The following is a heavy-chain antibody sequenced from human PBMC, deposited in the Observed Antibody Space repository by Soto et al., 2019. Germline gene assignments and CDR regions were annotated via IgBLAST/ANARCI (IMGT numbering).Heavy chain of an antibody. Sequence: GASVKVSCKASGYTFTGYYMHWVRQAPGQGXEWMGWINPNSGGTNYAQKFQGWVTMTRDTSISTAYMELSRLRSDDTAVHYCARDTYHYDSSGYYRAEHFQHWGQGTRVTVSS. CDR1: GYTFTGYY. CDR2: INPNSGGT. D-gene: IGHD3-22*01. CDR3: ARDTYHYDSSGYYRAEHFQH. J-gene: IGHJ1*01. V-gene: IGHV1-2*04.